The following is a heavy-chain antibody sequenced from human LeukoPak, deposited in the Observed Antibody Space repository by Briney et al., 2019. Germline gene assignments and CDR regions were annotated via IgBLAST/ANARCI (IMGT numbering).Heavy chain of an antibody. CDR1: GGSFSDYY. Sequence: PSETLSLTCAVYGGSFSDYYWSWIRQPPGKGLEWIGEINHSGSTNYNPSLKSRVTISVDTSKNQFSLKLSSVTAADTAAYHCARHWRGLPWLRFDRWGEGTLVTVSS. V-gene: IGHV4-34*01. J-gene: IGHJ5*02. D-gene: IGHD1-26*01. CDR3: ARHWRGLPWLRFDR. CDR2: INHSGST.